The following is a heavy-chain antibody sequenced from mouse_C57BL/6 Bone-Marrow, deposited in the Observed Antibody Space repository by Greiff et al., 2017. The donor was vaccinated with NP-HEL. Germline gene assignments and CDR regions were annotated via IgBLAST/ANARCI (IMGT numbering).Heavy chain of an antibody. J-gene: IGHJ4*01. CDR1: GFNIKNTY. CDR2: IDPANGNT. D-gene: IGHD2-5*01. CDR3: ATYYSNYVYAMDY. V-gene: IGHV14-3*01. Sequence: DVQLVESVAELVRPGASVKLSCTASGFNIKNTYMHWVKQRPEQGLEWLGRIDPANGNTKYAPKFQGKATITADTSSNTDYLQLSSLTSEDTAIYYCATYYSNYVYAMDYWGQGTSVTVSS.